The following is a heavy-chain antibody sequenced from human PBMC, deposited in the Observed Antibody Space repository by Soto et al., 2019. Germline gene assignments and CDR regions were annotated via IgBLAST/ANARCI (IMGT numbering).Heavy chain of an antibody. CDR3: AREGPHIVVVVAATPTKNWFDP. CDR1: GGSFSGYY. CDR2: INHSGST. V-gene: IGHV4-34*01. Sequence: SETLSLTCAVYGGSFSGYYCSWIRQPPGKGLEWIGEINHSGSTNYNPSLKSRVTISVDTSKNQFSLKLSSVTAADTAVYYCAREGPHIVVVVAATPTKNWFDPWGQGTLVTVSS. J-gene: IGHJ5*02. D-gene: IGHD2-15*01.